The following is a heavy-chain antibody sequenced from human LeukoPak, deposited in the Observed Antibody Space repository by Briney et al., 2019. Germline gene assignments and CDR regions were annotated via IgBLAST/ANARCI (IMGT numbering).Heavy chain of an antibody. J-gene: IGHJ4*02. Sequence: GGSLRLSWAASGFTFDVFAWHWARQAPGKGLGWVSGISGNSGSIGYADSVKGRFTISRDNAKNSLYLQMNSLRAEDTALYYCAKDMARYCSSTSCRALDYWGQGTLVTVSS. V-gene: IGHV3-9*01. CDR1: GFTFDVFA. CDR2: ISGNSGSI. CDR3: AKDMARYCSSTSCRALDY. D-gene: IGHD2-2*01.